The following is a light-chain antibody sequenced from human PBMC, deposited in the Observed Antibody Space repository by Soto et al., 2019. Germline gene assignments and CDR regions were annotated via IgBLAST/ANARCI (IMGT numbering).Light chain of an antibody. Sequence: QSALTQPASVSGSPGQSITISCTGTSSDLAIYNYVSWYQQQPGKAPKLMIYQVTNRPSGVSNRFSGSRSGNTASLTISGLLDDDEADYFCASFRSGTILVFGSGTKLTVL. CDR1: SSDLAIYNY. V-gene: IGLV2-14*01. J-gene: IGLJ2*01. CDR2: QVT. CDR3: ASFRSGTILV.